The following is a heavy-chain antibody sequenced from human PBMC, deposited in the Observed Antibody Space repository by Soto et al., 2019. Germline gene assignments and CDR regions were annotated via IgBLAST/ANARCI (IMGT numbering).Heavy chain of an antibody. Sequence: ASVKVSCKASGYTFTNYEINWVRQATGQGLEWMGWMNPGSGNTGYAHKFQGRVTMTRNISISTAYMELSRLGSDDTAIYYCARMASSGSLNWFNPWGQGTLVTVSS. CDR1: GYTFTNYE. V-gene: IGHV1-8*01. CDR3: ARMASSGSLNWFNP. D-gene: IGHD3-10*01. J-gene: IGHJ5*02. CDR2: MNPGSGNT.